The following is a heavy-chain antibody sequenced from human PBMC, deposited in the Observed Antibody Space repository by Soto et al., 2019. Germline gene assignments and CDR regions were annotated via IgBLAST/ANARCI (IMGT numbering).Heavy chain of an antibody. CDR1: GFTFSDYY. Sequence: QGQLVESGGSLVKPGGSLRLSCAASGFTFSDYYMSWIRQAPGKGLEWISYISNGGGAISYAGSVKGRFTISRDNAKNSLFLQMNNLRAEDTAVYYCARRGSTVTFTYWGQGTLVTVSS. D-gene: IGHD4-17*01. J-gene: IGHJ4*02. CDR2: ISNGGGAI. V-gene: IGHV3-11*01. CDR3: ARRGSTVTFTY.